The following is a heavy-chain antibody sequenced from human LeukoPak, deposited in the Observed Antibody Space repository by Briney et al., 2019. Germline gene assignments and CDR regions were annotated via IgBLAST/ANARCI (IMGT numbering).Heavy chain of an antibody. D-gene: IGHD2-2*01. CDR1: GYTFTSYD. Sequence: ASVKVSCKASGYTFTSYDINWVRQATGQGLEWMGWMNPNSGNTGYAQKFQGRVTMTRNTSISTAYMELSSLRSEDTAVYYCARMINPYCSSTSCYLGAFDYWGQGTLVTVSS. J-gene: IGHJ4*02. V-gene: IGHV1-8*01. CDR3: ARMINPYCSSTSCYLGAFDY. CDR2: MNPNSGNT.